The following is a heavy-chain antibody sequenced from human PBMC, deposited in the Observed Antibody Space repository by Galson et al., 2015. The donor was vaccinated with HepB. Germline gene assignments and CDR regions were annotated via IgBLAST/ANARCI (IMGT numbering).Heavy chain of an antibody. D-gene: IGHD6-13*01. CDR1: GGSISSYY. CDR3: ARDLRWSSSWYGPTRDAFDI. V-gene: IGHV4-4*07. Sequence: SETLSLTCTVSGGSISSYYWSWIRQPAGKGLEWIGRIYTSGSTNYNPSLKSRVTMSVDTSKNQFSLKLSSVTAADTAVYYCARDLRWSSSWYGPTRDAFDIWGQGTMVTVSS. CDR2: IYTSGST. J-gene: IGHJ3*02.